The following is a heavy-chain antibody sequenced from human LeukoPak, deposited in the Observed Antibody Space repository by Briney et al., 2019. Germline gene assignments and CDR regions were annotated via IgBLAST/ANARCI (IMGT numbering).Heavy chain of an antibody. CDR2: ISSSSSYI. D-gene: IGHD3-16*01. CDR3: ARDGGRMDY. Sequence: GGSLRLSCAASGFTFSSYSMNWVRQAPGKGLEWVSIISSSSSYIYYTDSVKGRFTFSRDNAKNLLYLQMNSLRVEDTAVYYCARDGGRMDYWGQGTLVTVSS. CDR1: GFTFSSYS. V-gene: IGHV3-21*01. J-gene: IGHJ4*02.